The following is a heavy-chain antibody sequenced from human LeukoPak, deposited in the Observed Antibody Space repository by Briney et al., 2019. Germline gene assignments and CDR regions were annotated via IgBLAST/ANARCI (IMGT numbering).Heavy chain of an antibody. CDR1: GFTFSSYA. CDR2: ISGSGGST. V-gene: IGHV3-23*01. CDR3: ARGSPYGVRGVIGFFGY. D-gene: IGHD3-10*01. Sequence: GGSLRLSCAASGFTFSSYAMSGVRQAPGRGLEWVSAISGSGGSTYYADSVKGRFTISRDNSKNTLYLQMNSLRAEDTAVYYCARGSPYGVRGVIGFFGYWGQGTPVTVSS. J-gene: IGHJ4*02.